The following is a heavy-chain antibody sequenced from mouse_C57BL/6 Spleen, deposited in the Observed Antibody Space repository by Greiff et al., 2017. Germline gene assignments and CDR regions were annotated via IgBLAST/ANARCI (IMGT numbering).Heavy chain of an antibody. Sequence: QVQLQQSGAELVKPGASVKLSCKASGYTFTSYWMQWVKQRPGQGLEWIGKVDPSDSYTNYNHKFKCKATLTVDTSSSTAYMQLSSLTSEDSAVYYCAIKDYWGQGTTLTVSA. J-gene: IGHJ2*01. CDR1: GYTFTSYW. CDR2: VDPSDSYT. V-gene: IGHV1-50*01. D-gene: IGHD1-3*01. CDR3: AIKDY.